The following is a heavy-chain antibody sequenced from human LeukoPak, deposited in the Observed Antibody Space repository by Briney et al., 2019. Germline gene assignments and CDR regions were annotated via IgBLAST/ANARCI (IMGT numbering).Heavy chain of an antibody. V-gene: IGHV3-23*01. Sequence: PGGSLRLSCAASGFTFSSYAMSWVRQVPGKGLEWVSTISGSGGNTYYADSVKGRFTISRDTSKNTLYLQMNSPRAEDTAVYYCAKDMYYDSSGPVFDYWGQGTLVTVSS. D-gene: IGHD3-22*01. CDR2: ISGSGGNT. J-gene: IGHJ4*02. CDR1: GFTFSSYA. CDR3: AKDMYYDSSGPVFDY.